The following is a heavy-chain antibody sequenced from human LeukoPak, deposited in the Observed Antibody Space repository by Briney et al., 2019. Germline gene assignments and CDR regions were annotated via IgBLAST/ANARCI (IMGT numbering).Heavy chain of an antibody. CDR2: INSDGSST. CDR1: GFTFSSYW. D-gene: IGHD1-26*01. V-gene: IGHV3-74*01. Sequence: GGSLSLSCAASGFTFSSYWMHWVRQAPGKGLVWVSRINSDGSSTSYADSVKGRFTISRDNAKNTLYLQMNSLRAEDTAVYYCASEWEPYGGFDPWGQGTLVTVSS. CDR3: ASEWEPYGGFDP. J-gene: IGHJ5*02.